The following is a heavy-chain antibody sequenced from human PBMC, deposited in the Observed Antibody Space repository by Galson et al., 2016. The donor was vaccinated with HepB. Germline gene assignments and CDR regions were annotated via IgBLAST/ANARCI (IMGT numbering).Heavy chain of an antibody. CDR2: IIPISGTA. CDR1: GGTFSSGFA. D-gene: IGHD1-26*01. CDR3: ARGSGFDP. J-gene: IGHJ5*02. V-gene: IGHV1-69*06. Sequence: SVKVSCKASGGTFSSGFAISWVRQAPGQGLEWMGGIIPISGTANYAQRFQGRITVTADKYTSTAYMELSSLRSEDTAVYYCARGSGFDPWGQGTLVTVSS.